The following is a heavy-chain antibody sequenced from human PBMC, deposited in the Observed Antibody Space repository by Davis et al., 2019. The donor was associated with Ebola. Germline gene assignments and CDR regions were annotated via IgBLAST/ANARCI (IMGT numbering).Heavy chain of an antibody. Sequence: SETLSLTCTVSGGSISSSSYYWGWIRQPPGKGLEWIGSIYYSGSTYYNPSLKSRVTISVDTSKNQFSLKLSSVTAADTAVYYCARPRSSGWYYFDYWGQGTLVIVSS. D-gene: IGHD6-19*01. CDR3: ARPRSSGWYYFDY. CDR1: GGSISSSSYY. J-gene: IGHJ4*02. CDR2: IYYSGST. V-gene: IGHV4-39*01.